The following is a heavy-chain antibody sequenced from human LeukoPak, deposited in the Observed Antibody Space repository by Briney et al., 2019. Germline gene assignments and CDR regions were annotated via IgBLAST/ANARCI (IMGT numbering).Heavy chain of an antibody. V-gene: IGHV3-43*02. CDR3: AKAKERYCSGGSCVKTAAFDI. Sequence: GGSLRLSCAASGFIFDDYAMHWVRQAPGKGLEGVSLISEEGGSTYYADSVKGRFTISRDNSKNSLYLQMNSLRTEATALYYCAKAKERYCSGGSCVKTAAFDIWGQGTMVTVSS. J-gene: IGHJ3*02. CDR1: GFIFDDYA. CDR2: ISEEGGST. D-gene: IGHD2-15*01.